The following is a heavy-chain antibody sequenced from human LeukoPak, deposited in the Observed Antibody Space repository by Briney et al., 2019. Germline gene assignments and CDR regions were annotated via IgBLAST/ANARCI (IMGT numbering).Heavy chain of an antibody. D-gene: IGHD2-21*01. CDR2: INDNGHS. CDR1: GGSMKDYY. CDR3: ARESADCVRGSFSDY. J-gene: IGHJ4*02. V-gene: IGHV4-59*12. Sequence: SETLSLTCSVSGGSMKDYYWSWIRQPPGKGLEWIAYINDNGHSGYNPALESRVTISVDTSKNHFSLRLRSVTAADTAVYFCARESADCVRGSFSDYWGQGILVTVSS.